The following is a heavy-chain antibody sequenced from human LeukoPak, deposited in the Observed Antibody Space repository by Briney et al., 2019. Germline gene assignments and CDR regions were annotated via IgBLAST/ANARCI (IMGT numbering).Heavy chain of an antibody. D-gene: IGHD3-9*01. Sequence: ASVKVSCKASGYILSSDGISWVRQAPGKGLEWMGWINTNTGNPTYAQGFTGRFVFSLDTSVSTAYLQISSLKAEDTAVYYCARGTSGYLTYYYYYYMDVWGKGTTVTVSS. CDR2: INTNTGNP. V-gene: IGHV7-4-1*02. CDR3: ARGTSGYLTYYYYYYMDV. CDR1: GYILSSDG. J-gene: IGHJ6*03.